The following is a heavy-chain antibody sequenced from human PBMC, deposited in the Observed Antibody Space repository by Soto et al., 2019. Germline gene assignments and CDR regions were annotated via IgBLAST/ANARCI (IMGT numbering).Heavy chain of an antibody. CDR2: ISYDGSNK. J-gene: IGHJ6*03. D-gene: IGHD3-3*01. V-gene: IGHV3-30*18. Sequence: GGSLRLSCAASGFTFSSYGMHWVRQAPGKGLEWVAVISYDGSNKYYADSVKGRFTISRDNSKNTLYLQMNSLRAEDTAVYYCAKDVAYDFWSGYFNSVRSVMDVWGKGTTVTVSS. CDR3: AKDVAYDFWSGYFNSVRSVMDV. CDR1: GFTFSSYG.